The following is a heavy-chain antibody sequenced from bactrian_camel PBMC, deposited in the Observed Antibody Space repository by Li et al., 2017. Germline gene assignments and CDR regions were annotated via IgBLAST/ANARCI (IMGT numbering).Heavy chain of an antibody. Sequence: GSLRLSCKISGRTEGPYCMGWSRQAPGKEREGVAHIDSDGTTSHADSVKGRFTISKDNAKNTLYLQMDSLRPEDTAMYYCAADYRRGWSCSVGRREFNNWGQGTQVTVS. CDR1: GRTEGPYC. D-gene: IGHD1*01. CDR3: AADYRRGWSCSVGRREFNN. CDR2: IDSDGTT. V-gene: IGHV3S57*01. J-gene: IGHJ4*01.